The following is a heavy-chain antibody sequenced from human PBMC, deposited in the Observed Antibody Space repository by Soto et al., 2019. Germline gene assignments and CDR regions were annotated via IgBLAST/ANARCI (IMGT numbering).Heavy chain of an antibody. CDR2: INPNSGGT. J-gene: IGHJ6*02. CDR3: ARDYVRYCSSTSCYTPYYYYYGMDV. Sequence: ASVNVSFKASGYTFTGYYMHWVRQAPGQGLECMGWINPNSGGTNYAQKFQGWVTMTRDTSISTAYMELSRLRSDDTAVYYCARDYVRYCSSTSCYTPYYYYYGMDVWGQGTTVTVSS. D-gene: IGHD2-2*02. V-gene: IGHV1-2*04. CDR1: GYTFTGYY.